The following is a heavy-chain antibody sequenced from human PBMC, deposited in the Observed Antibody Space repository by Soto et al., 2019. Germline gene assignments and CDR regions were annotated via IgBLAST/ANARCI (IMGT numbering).Heavy chain of an antibody. CDR1: GGSISSSSYC. J-gene: IGHJ4*02. Sequence: PSETLSLTCPVSGGSISSSSYCWGWIRQPPGKGLEWIGSVCCSGSTYYNPSLKSRVTISVDTSKNQFSLSLSSVTAADTAVYHCARRGCSNYWIDYWGQGTLVTVSS. CDR2: VCCSGST. D-gene: IGHD4-4*01. V-gene: IGHV4-39*01. CDR3: ARRGCSNYWIDY.